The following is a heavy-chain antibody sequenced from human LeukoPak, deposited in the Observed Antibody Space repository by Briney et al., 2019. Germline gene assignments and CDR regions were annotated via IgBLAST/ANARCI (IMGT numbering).Heavy chain of an antibody. CDR3: ARDARYCSGGSCYPFWDY. J-gene: IGHJ4*02. D-gene: IGHD2-15*01. CDR1: GYTFTSYY. CDR2: INHSGGST. V-gene: IGHV1-46*01. Sequence: ASVKVSCKASGYTFTSYYMHWVRQAPGQGLEWMGIINHSGGSTSYAQKFQGRVTMTRDMSTSAVYMELSSLRSEDTAVYYCARDARYCSGGSCYPFWDYWGQGTLVTVSS.